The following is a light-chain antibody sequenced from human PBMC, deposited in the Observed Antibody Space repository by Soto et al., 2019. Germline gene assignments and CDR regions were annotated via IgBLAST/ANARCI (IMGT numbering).Light chain of an antibody. CDR1: QSISSY. CDR2: AAS. Sequence: DIQMTQSPSSLSASAGDRVTITCRASQSISSYLNWYQQKPGKAPKLLIYAASSLQSGVPSRFSGSQSGTEFTLPISSLQPEDFATYYCQPSYSTPLPFGGGTKVQIK. CDR3: QPSYSTPLP. J-gene: IGKJ4*01. V-gene: IGKV1-39*01.